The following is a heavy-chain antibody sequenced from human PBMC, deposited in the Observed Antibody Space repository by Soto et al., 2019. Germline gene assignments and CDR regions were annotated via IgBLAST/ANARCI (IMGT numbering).Heavy chain of an antibody. Sequence: EVQLVQSGAEVKKPGATVKISCKVSGYTFTDYYMHWVQQAPGKGLEWMGLVDPEDGETIYAEKFQGRVTITADTSTDTAYMELSSLRSEDTAVYYCATDGPSRIAAAGKYYYYGMDVWGQGTTVTVSS. CDR2: VDPEDGET. V-gene: IGHV1-69-2*01. CDR3: ATDGPSRIAAAGKYYYYGMDV. CDR1: GYTFTDYY. J-gene: IGHJ6*02. D-gene: IGHD6-13*01.